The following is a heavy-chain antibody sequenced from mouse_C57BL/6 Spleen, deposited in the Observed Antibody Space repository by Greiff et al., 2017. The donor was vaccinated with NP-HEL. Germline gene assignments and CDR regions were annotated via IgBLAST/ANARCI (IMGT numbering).Heavy chain of an antibody. CDR1: GYTFTDYY. J-gene: IGHJ2*01. D-gene: IGHD1-1*01. V-gene: IGHV1-76*01. CDR2: IYPGSGNT. Sequence: QVQLQQSGAELVRPGASVKLSCKASGYTFTDYYINWVKQRPGQGLEWIARIYPGSGNTYYNEKFKGKATLTAEKSSSTAYMQLSSLTSEDSAVYFCARENYYYGSSYGVDYWGQGTTLTVSS. CDR3: ARENYYYGSSYGVDY.